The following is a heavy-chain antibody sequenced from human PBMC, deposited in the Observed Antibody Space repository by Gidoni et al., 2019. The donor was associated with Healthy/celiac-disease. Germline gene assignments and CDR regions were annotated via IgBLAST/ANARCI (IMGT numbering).Heavy chain of an antibody. CDR1: GGSFSGYY. CDR3: ARTAGYSSGWLKGGDAFDI. CDR2: INHSGST. D-gene: IGHD6-19*01. J-gene: IGHJ3*02. V-gene: IGHV4-34*01. Sequence: QVQLQQWGAGLLKPSETLSLTCAVYGGSFSGYYWSWIRQPPGKGLEWIGEINHSGSTNYNPSLKSRVTISVDTSKNQFSLKLSSVTAADTAVYYCARTAGYSSGWLKGGDAFDIWGQGTMVTVSS.